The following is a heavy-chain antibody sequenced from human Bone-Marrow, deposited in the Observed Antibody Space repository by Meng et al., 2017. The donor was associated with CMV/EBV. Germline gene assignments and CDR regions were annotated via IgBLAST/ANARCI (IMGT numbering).Heavy chain of an antibody. Sequence: GESLKISCAASGFTFSSYSLHWVRQAPGKGLEWVSYISSSGSTIYYADSVKGRFTISRDNAKNSLYLQMNSLRAEDTAVYYCARDHYYGSGSYNFDYWGQGTLVTVSS. CDR1: GFTFSSYS. V-gene: IGHV3-48*04. D-gene: IGHD3-10*01. CDR3: ARDHYYGSGSYNFDY. J-gene: IGHJ4*02. CDR2: ISSSGSTI.